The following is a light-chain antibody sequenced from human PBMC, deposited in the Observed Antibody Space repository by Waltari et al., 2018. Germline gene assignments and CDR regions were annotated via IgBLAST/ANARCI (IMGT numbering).Light chain of an antibody. J-gene: IGLJ2*01. CDR2: KDT. CDR3: QSADSSGTYVI. V-gene: IGLV3-25*03. CDR1: ALPDKY. Sequence: SSELTQPPSVSVSPGQTARHISSSAALPDKYDYWYQQKPGQAPVLVIYKDTERPSGIPERFSGSNSGTTVTLTISGVQAEDEADYYCQSADSSGTYVIFGGGTKLTVL.